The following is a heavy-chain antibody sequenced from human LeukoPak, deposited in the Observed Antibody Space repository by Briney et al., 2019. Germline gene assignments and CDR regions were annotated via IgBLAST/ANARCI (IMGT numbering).Heavy chain of an antibody. V-gene: IGHV4-4*07. J-gene: IGHJ5*02. CDR2: IYGGGSA. Sequence: SETLSLTCTVSGASISSYYWSWIRQPAGKGLEWIGRIYGGGSASYNPSLKSRVAMSVDTSENQLSLKLSSVTAADTAVYYCTREPDPWGQGTLVTVSS. CDR1: GASISSYY. CDR3: TREPDP.